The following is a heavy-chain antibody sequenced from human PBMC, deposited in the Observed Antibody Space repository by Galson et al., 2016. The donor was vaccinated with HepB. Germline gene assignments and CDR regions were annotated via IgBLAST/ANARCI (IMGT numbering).Heavy chain of an antibody. J-gene: IGHJ5*02. CDR2: VTGSGDRR. V-gene: IGHV3-23*01. Sequence: SLRLSCAAAGFTFSNYGMTWVRQAPGKGLEWVSSVTGSGDRRDYGESVKGRFTISRDSSKKTLYLQMNSLRAEDTAVYYCASSVLAIGTKMFDRWGQGTLVAVSS. CDR1: GFTFSNYG. D-gene: IGHD2-8*01. CDR3: ASSVLAIGTKMFDR.